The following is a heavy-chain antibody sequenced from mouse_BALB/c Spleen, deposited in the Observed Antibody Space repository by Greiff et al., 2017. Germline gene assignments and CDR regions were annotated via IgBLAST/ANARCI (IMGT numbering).Heavy chain of an antibody. J-gene: IGHJ2*01. D-gene: IGHD1-1*02. Sequence: EVKVVESGGGLVKPGGSLKLSCAASGFTFSDYYMYWVRQTPEKRLEWVATISDGGSYTYYPDSVKGRFTISRDNAKNNLYLQMSSLKSEDTAMYYCARGPGNYFDYWGQGTTLTVSS. CDR1: GFTFSDYY. CDR2: ISDGGSYT. V-gene: IGHV5-4*02. CDR3: ARGPGNYFDY.